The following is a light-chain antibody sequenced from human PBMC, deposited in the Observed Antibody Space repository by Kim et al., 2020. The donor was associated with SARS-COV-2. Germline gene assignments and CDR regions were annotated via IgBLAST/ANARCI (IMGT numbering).Light chain of an antibody. CDR2: RNN. CDR3: AAWDDSLSGPV. J-gene: IGLJ2*01. V-gene: IGLV1-47*01. Sequence: GQRPTIYCSGRSSNIGSNYVYWYQQFPGTAPKLLIYRNNQRPSGVPDRFSGSKSDTSASLAISGLRSEDEADYSCAAWDDSLSGPVFGGGSQLTVL. CDR1: SSNIGSNY.